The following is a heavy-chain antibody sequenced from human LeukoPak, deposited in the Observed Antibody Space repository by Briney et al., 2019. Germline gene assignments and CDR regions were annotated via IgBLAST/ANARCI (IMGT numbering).Heavy chain of an antibody. CDR1: GGSISSYY. CDR3: ATSLEYSSSWDALDI. D-gene: IGHD6-13*01. Sequence: SETLSLTCTVSGGSISSYYWSWIRQPPGKGLEWIGYIYYSGSTNYNPSLKSRVTISVDTSKNQFSLKLSSVTAADTAVYYCATSLEYSSSWDALDIWGQGTMVTVST. V-gene: IGHV4-59*01. J-gene: IGHJ3*02. CDR2: IYYSGST.